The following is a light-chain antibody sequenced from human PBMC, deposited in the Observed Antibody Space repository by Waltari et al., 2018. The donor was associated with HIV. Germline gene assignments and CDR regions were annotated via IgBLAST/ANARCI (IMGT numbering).Light chain of an antibody. CDR1: QSINNY. J-gene: IGKJ5*01. CDR2: DAS. V-gene: IGKV3-11*01. Sequence: EIVLTQSPATLSLSPGERATLSCRASQSINNYLGWYQQKPGQAPRVLIYDASNRATGIPARFSGSGSGTDFTLTISSLEPEDFAVYYCQQRASWPLTFGQGTRLEIK. CDR3: QQRASWPLT.